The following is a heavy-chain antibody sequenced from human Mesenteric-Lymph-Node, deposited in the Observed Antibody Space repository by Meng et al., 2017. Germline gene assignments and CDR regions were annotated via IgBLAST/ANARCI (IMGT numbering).Heavy chain of an antibody. J-gene: IGHJ5*02. CDR1: GGSFSGYY. Sequence: QAELQQWGAGLLRPSETLSLTCAVYGGSFSGYYWSWIRQPPGKGLEWIGEINHSGSTNYNPSLKSRVTISVDTSKNQFSLKLSSVTAADTAVYYCARGHYGSGSPQVSDPWGQGTLVTVFS. D-gene: IGHD3-10*01. CDR3: ARGHYGSGSPQVSDP. CDR2: INHSGST. V-gene: IGHV4-34*01.